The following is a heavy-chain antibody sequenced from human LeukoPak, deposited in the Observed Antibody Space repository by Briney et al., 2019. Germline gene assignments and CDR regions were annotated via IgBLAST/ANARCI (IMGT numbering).Heavy chain of an antibody. D-gene: IGHD3-22*01. J-gene: IGHJ3*02. Sequence: PSETLSLTCTVSGGSISSYYWSWIRQPPGKGLEWIGYIYYSGSTNYNPSLKSRVTISVDTSKNQFSLKLSSVTAADTAVYYCARRPDYYDSSEAFDIWGQGTMVTVSS. CDR3: ARRPDYYDSSEAFDI. CDR2: IYYSGST. V-gene: IGHV4-59*08. CDR1: GGSISSYY.